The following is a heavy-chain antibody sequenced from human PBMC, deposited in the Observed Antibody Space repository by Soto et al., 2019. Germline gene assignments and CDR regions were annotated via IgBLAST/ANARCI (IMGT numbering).Heavy chain of an antibody. CDR3: ARGAGGYSYGYRFDY. J-gene: IGHJ4*02. D-gene: IGHD5-18*01. Sequence: TLSLTCAVYGGSFSGYYWSWIRQPPGKGLEWIGEINHSGSTNYNPSLKSRVTISVDTSKNQFSLKLSSVTAADTAVYYCARGAGGYSYGYRFDYWGQGTLVTVSS. V-gene: IGHV4-34*01. CDR2: INHSGST. CDR1: GGSFSGYY.